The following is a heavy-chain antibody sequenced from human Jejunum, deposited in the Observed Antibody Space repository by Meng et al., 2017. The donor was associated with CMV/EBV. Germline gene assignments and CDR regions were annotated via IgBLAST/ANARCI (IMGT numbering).Heavy chain of an antibody. J-gene: IGHJ4*02. CDR1: GDSISSGESD. CDR2: IYESGST. Sequence: CGVSGDSISSGESDWSWIRQPPGKGLEWIGYIYESGSTSYNPSLESRVTISVDTSKNQFSLKVMSVTAADTAVYYCAREGTNSYYFDYWGQGTLVTVSS. D-gene: IGHD1-14*01. V-gene: IGHV4-30-4*01. CDR3: AREGTNSYYFDY.